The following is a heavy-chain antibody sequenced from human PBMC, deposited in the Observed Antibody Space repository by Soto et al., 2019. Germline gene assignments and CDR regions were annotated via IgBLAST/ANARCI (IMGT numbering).Heavy chain of an antibody. CDR3: ARGPITTNPRFDP. D-gene: IGHD3-22*01. J-gene: IGHJ5*02. CDR1: GGSFSGYY. V-gene: IGHV4-34*01. Sequence: SETLSLTCAVYGGSFSGYYWSWIRQPPGKGLEWIGEINHSGSTNYNPSLKSRVTISVDTSKNQFSLKLSSVTAADMAVYYCARGPITTNPRFDPWGQGTLVTVSS. CDR2: INHSGST.